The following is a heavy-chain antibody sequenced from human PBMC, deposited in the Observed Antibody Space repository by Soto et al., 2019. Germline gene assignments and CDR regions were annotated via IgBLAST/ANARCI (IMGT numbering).Heavy chain of an antibody. J-gene: IGHJ6*02. CDR2: ISNDGSNK. V-gene: IGHV3-30-3*01. CDR3: ARDGGRGLDPSFVYGLDV. D-gene: IGHD3-16*01. CDR1: GFTFSSYA. Sequence: QVQLVESGGGVVQPGRSLRLFCAASGFTFSSYAMHWVRQAPGKGLEWVAVISNDGSNKYYADSVKGRFTISRDNSRNTLDLQMNSLRAEDTAVYYCARDGGRGLDPSFVYGLDVGGHGTTVTVSS.